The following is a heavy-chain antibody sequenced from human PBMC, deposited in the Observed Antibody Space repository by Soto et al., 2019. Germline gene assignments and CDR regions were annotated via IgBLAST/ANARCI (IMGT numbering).Heavy chain of an antibody. Sequence: PGESLKISCHGSGYSFTSYFIGLVLQMPGKGLEWMGIIYPGDSDTRYSPSFQGQVTISAGKSISTAYLQWSSLKASDTAVYYCASVLEWLRPFSYYGMDVWGQGTTVTVSS. CDR3: ASVLEWLRPFSYYGMDV. J-gene: IGHJ6*02. D-gene: IGHD3-3*01. CDR2: IYPGDSDT. CDR1: GYSFTSYF. V-gene: IGHV5-51*01.